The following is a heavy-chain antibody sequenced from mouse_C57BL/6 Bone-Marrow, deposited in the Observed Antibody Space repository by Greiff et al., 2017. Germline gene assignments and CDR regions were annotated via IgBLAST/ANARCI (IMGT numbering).Heavy chain of an antibody. J-gene: IGHJ2*01. CDR2: IRYNGST. Sequence: EVKLLESGPGLAKPSQTLSLTCSATGYSITTDSWNWIRKFPGNKLEYMGYIRYNGSTYYNPYLKSRISITREKSKNQYYLQLNSVTTEDTATYYCARYISSNYVFDYWGQGTTLTVSS. D-gene: IGHD2-5*01. CDR3: ARYISSNYVFDY. V-gene: IGHV3-8*01. CDR1: GYSITTDS.